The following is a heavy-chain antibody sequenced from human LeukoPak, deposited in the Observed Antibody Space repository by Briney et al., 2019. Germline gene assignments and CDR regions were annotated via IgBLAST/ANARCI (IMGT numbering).Heavy chain of an antibody. V-gene: IGHV3-30*18. J-gene: IGHJ5*02. CDR1: GFTFSRYR. D-gene: IGHD6-6*01. CDR3: AKDYTHSSSSWYNWFDP. Sequence: GGSLRLSCAASGFTFSRYRMHWVRKAPGKGLEWVAFISYDGSNKYYADTVKGRFTISRDNTQNTLYLQINSLRAEDTAVYYCAKDYTHSSSSWYNWFDPGGQGTLVTVSS. CDR2: ISYDGSNK.